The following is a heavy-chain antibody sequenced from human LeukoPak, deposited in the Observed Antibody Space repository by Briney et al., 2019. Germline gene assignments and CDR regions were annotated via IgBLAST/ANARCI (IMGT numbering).Heavy chain of an antibody. CDR2: FYYSGST. CDR3: ARHEGVTGYYPLDY. CDR1: GGSISSNY. J-gene: IGHJ4*02. D-gene: IGHD3-9*01. Sequence: SETLSLTCTVSGGSISSNYWSWMRQPPGKGLERIGYFYYSGSTTYNPSLKSRVTISVDTSRNQFSLKLSSVTAADTAIYYCARHEGVTGYYPLDYWGQGTLVTVSS. V-gene: IGHV4-59*08.